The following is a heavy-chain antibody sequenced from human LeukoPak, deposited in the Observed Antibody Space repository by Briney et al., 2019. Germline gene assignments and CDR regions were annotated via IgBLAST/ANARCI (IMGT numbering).Heavy chain of an antibody. CDR3: ARSSILWFGDPHFEY. CDR2: INPSGGST. J-gene: IGHJ4*02. V-gene: IGHV1-46*01. Sequence: GASVKVSCKASGYTFTSYYMHWVRQAPGQGLEWMGIINPSGGSTSYAQKFQGRVTMTRDTSTSTAYMELRSLTSDDTAVYYCARSSILWFGDPHFEYWGQGTLVTVSS. CDR1: GYTFTSYY. D-gene: IGHD3-10*01.